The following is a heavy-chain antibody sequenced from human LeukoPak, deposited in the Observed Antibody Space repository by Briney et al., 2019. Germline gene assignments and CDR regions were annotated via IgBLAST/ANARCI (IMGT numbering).Heavy chain of an antibody. Sequence: GRSLRLSCAASGFTFSTYAMHWVHQAPGKGLEWVAVISYGGSNKSYADSVRGRFAISRDNSKNTLYLQMNSLRAEDTAVYYCARDSDVEVAATHWFDPWGQGAPVTVSS. J-gene: IGHJ5*02. D-gene: IGHD2-15*01. CDR1: GFTFSTYA. CDR2: ISYGGSNK. CDR3: ARDSDVEVAATHWFDP. V-gene: IGHV3-30*09.